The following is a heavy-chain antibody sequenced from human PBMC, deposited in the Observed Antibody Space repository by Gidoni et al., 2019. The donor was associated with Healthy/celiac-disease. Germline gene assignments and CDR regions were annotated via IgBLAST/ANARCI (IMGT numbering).Heavy chain of an antibody. CDR2: ISSSSSYI. V-gene: IGHV3-21*01. J-gene: IGHJ4*02. D-gene: IGHD1-26*01. Sequence: EVQLVESGGGLVKPGGSLSLSCAASGVPFSSYSMNWVRQAPGKGLEWVSSISSSSSYIYYADSVKGRFTISRDNAKNSLYLQMNSLRAEDTAVYYCARDPVSGSSNFDYWGQGTLVTVSS. CDR3: ARDPVSGSSNFDY. CDR1: GVPFSSYS.